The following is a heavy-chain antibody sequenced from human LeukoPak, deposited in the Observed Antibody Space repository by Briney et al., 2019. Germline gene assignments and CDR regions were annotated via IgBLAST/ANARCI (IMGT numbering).Heavy chain of an antibody. CDR3: ARHYYTSGNFYSGMGV. J-gene: IGHJ6*02. CDR1: GDSITNYY. Sequence: PSETLSLTCTVSGDSITNYYWCWIRQPPGKGLEWIGYIYYSGSTKYSPSLKSRVTISVDTSKNQFSLKLNSVTAADTAVYYCARHYYTSGNFYSGMGVWGQGTTVTVSS. D-gene: IGHD3-10*01. V-gene: IGHV4-59*01. CDR2: IYYSGST.